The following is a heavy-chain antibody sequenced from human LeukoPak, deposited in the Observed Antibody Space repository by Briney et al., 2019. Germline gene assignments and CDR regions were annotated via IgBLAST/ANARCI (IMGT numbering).Heavy chain of an antibody. J-gene: IGHJ4*02. CDR3: AKVGYSSSWYGY. CDR1: GFTFSSYA. V-gene: IGHV3-23*01. Sequence: GGSLRLSCAASGFTFSSYAMSWVRQAPGKGLEWVSAISGSGGSTYYADSVKGRFTISRDNSKNTLYLQMNSQRAEDTAVYYCAKVGYSSSWYGYWGQGTLVTVSS. D-gene: IGHD6-13*01. CDR2: ISGSGGST.